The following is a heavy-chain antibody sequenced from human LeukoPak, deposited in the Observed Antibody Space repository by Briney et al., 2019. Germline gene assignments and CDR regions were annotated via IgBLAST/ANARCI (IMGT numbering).Heavy chain of an antibody. D-gene: IGHD6-19*01. CDR3: ARTFLRSGYSSGWYYY. CDR2: INHSGST. J-gene: IGHJ4*02. CDR1: GGSFSGYY. Sequence: SETLSLTCAAYGGSFSGYYWSWIRQPPGKGLEWIGEINHSGSTNYNPSLKSRVTISVDTSKNQFSLKLSSVTAADTAVYYCARTFLRSGYSSGWYYYWGQGTLVTVSS. V-gene: IGHV4-34*01.